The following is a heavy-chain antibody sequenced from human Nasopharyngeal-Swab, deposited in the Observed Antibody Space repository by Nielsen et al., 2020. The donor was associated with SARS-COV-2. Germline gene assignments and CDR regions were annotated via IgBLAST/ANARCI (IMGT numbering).Heavy chain of an antibody. D-gene: IGHD3-22*01. Sequence: SETLSLTCTVSGGSISSSSYYWGWIRQPPGKGLEWIGSIDYSGSTYYNPSLKSRVTISVDTSKNQFSLKLSSVTAADTAVYYCARRGYYYDSSVPPDYWGQGTLVTVSS. CDR2: IDYSGST. CDR1: GGSISSSSYY. V-gene: IGHV4-39*01. CDR3: ARRGYYYDSSVPPDY. J-gene: IGHJ4*02.